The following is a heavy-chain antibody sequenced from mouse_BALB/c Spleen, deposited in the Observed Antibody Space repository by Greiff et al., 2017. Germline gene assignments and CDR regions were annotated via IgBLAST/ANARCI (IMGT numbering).Heavy chain of an antibody. Sequence: EVMLVESGGGLVKPGGSLKLSCAASGFTFSSYTMSWVRQTPEKRLEWVATISSGGSYTYYPDSVKGRFTISRDNAKNTLYLQMSSLKSEDTAMYYCTREGDYDGWYFDVWGAGTTVTVSS. V-gene: IGHV5-6-4*01. J-gene: IGHJ1*01. CDR1: GFTFSSYT. CDR3: TREGDYDGWYFDV. D-gene: IGHD2-4*01. CDR2: ISSGGSYT.